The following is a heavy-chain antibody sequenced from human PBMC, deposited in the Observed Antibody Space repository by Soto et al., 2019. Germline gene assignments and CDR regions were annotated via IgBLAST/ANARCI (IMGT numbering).Heavy chain of an antibody. D-gene: IGHD2-15*01. CDR2: TYFRSKGYN. CDR1: GASVSSNTAS. Sequence: SQSLSLTCAISGASVSSNTASCNWIRQSPSRGLEWLGRTYFRSKGYNDYAVSVKSRISVNPDTSNTQFSLKLNSVTPEDPAVYSRATGDNRAPKTRYSLDPWRQQIMVTVCS. CDR3: ATGDNRAPKTRYSLDP. J-gene: IGHJ5*01. V-gene: IGHV6-1*01.